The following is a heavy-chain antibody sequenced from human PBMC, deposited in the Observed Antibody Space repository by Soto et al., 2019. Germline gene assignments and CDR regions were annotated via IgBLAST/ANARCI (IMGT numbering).Heavy chain of an antibody. CDR1: AFTFDDYA. Sequence: SLRPSSAPSAFTFDDYAMHWVRRRQGKGLEWVSGISWNSGAMGYAGTVKARFTISRDDAKKALHLQMNSLRAEDTALYYCAKDISGRGSYYYYYGLDVWGQGTTVTVSS. V-gene: IGHV3-9*01. D-gene: IGHD1-26*01. CDR3: AKDISGRGSYYYYYGLDV. J-gene: IGHJ6*02. CDR2: ISWNSGAM.